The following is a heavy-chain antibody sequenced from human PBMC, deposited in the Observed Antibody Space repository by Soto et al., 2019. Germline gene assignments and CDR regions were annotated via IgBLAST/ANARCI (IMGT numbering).Heavy chain of an antibody. V-gene: IGHV1-8*01. CDR3: AREYYYGSGSYYTHYYYYYYMDV. CDR2: MNPNSGNT. Sequence: QVQLVQSGAEVKKPEASVKVSCKASGYTFTSYDINWVRQATGQGLEWMGWMNPNSGNTGYAQKFQGRVTMTRNTSISTAYMELSSLRSEDTAVYYCAREYYYGSGSYYTHYYYYYYMDVWGKGTTVTVSS. D-gene: IGHD3-10*01. J-gene: IGHJ6*03. CDR1: GYTFTSYD.